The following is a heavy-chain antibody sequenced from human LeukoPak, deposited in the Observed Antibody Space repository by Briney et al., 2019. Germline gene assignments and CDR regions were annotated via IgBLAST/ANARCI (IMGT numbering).Heavy chain of an antibody. CDR3: VSPRGFSYGYFDY. V-gene: IGHV4-39*01. CDR2: IYYSKNT. D-gene: IGHD5-18*01. CDR1: GGSISSSSAY. J-gene: IGHJ4*02. Sequence: SETLSLTCTVSGGSISSSSAYWGWLRQPPGKGLEWIGSIYYSKNTYYNPSLKSRVTISADTSKNQFSLTLGSVSATDTAVYYCVSPRGFSYGYFDYWGQGTLVTVSS.